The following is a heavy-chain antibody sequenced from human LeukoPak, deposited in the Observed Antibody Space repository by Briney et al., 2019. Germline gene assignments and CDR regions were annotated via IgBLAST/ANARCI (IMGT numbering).Heavy chain of an antibody. CDR3: ARHPSSGDIVVVVAADPWFDP. D-gene: IGHD2-15*01. V-gene: IGHV4-39*01. J-gene: IGHJ5*02. CDR2: IYYSGST. Sequence: SETLSLTCTVSGGSISSSSYYWGWIRQPPGKGLEWIGSIYYSGSTYYNPSLKSRVTISVDTSKNQFSLKLSSVTAADTAVYYCARHPSSGDIVVVVAADPWFDPWGQGTLVTVSS. CDR1: GGSISSSSYY.